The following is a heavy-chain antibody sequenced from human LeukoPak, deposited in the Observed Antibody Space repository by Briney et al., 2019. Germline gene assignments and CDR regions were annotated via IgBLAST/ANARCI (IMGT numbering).Heavy chain of an antibody. D-gene: IGHD3-22*01. CDR1: GGSISSSNYY. V-gene: IGHV4-39*07. Sequence: SETLSLTCTVSGGSISSSNYYWGWIRQPPGKGLEWIGTVYYSGSTYYNPSLHSRVTISVDPSQNQFSLKLNSVTAADTAMYYCARQADRWFFDLWGRGTLVTVSS. J-gene: IGHJ2*01. CDR3: ARQADRWFFDL. CDR2: VYYSGST.